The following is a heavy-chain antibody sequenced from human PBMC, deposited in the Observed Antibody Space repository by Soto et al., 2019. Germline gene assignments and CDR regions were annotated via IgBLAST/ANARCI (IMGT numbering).Heavy chain of an antibody. V-gene: IGHV3-23*01. CDR1: GFTFSSYA. CDR3: APPATGYSNYPKLNDY. J-gene: IGHJ4*02. CDR2: ISGSGGST. Sequence: GGSLRLSCAASGFTFSSYAMSWVRQAPGKGLEWVSAISGSGGSTYYADSVKGRFTISRDNSKNTLYLQMNSLRAEDTAVYYCAPPATGYSNYPKLNDYWGQGTLVTVSS. D-gene: IGHD4-4*01.